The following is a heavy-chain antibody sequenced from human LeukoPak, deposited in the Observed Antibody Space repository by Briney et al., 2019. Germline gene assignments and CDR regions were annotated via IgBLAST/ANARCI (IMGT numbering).Heavy chain of an antibody. CDR1: GGSISSGSYY. J-gene: IGHJ4*02. D-gene: IGHD2-2*02. Sequence: SETLSLTCTVSGGSISSGSYYWSWVRQPAGKGLEWIGRIYTSGSTNYNPSLKSRVTIAVDTSKNQFSLKLSSVTAADTAVYYCARSLGYCSSTSCYNRAGYFDYWGQGTLVTVSS. CDR3: ARSLGYCSSTSCYNRAGYFDY. CDR2: IYTSGST. V-gene: IGHV4-61*02.